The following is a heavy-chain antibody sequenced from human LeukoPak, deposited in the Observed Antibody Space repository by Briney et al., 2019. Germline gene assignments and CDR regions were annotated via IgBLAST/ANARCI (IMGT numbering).Heavy chain of an antibody. Sequence: PSETLSLTCTVSGGSISSGGYYWSWIRQHPGKGLEWIGYIYYSGSTYYNPPLKSRVTISVDTSKNQFSLKLSSVTAADTAVYYCARDLWDSGYGLDYWGQGTLVTVSS. V-gene: IGHV4-31*03. CDR2: IYYSGST. CDR3: ARDLWDSGYGLDY. J-gene: IGHJ4*02. CDR1: GGSISSGGYY. D-gene: IGHD5-12*01.